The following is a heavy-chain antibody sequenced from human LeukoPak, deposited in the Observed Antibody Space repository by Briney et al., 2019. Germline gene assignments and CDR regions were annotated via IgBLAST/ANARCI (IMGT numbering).Heavy chain of an antibody. D-gene: IGHD1-26*01. Sequence: GGSLRLSCVASGFTFSTSWVTWVRQAPGEGLEGVANIDKHGSGKYYVDSVKGRFAISRDYASNSVFLQMDSLRAEDTSVYYCARDAGWGYYDLWGQGTPVTVSA. J-gene: IGHJ4*02. CDR2: IDKHGSGK. CDR3: ARDAGWGYYDL. CDR1: GFTFSTSW. V-gene: IGHV3-7*01.